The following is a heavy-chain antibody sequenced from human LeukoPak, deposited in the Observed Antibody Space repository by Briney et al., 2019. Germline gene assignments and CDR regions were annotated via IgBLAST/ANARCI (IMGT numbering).Heavy chain of an antibody. CDR1: GFTFSSYW. CDR2: IKQDGSEK. J-gene: IGHJ3*02. V-gene: IGHV3-7*01. CDR3: ARARSYYDFWSGHDAFDI. D-gene: IGHD3-3*01. Sequence: GRSLRLSCAASGFTFSSYWMSWVRQAPGKGLEWVANIKQDGSEKYYVDSVKGRFTISRDNAKNSLYLQMNSLRAEDTAVYYCARARSYYDFWSGHDAFDIWGQGTMVTVSS.